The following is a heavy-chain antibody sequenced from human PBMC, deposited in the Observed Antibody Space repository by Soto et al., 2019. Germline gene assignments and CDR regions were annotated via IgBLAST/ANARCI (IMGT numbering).Heavy chain of an antibody. CDR3: AKVQFFYYGMDV. CDR1: GVSISSYY. V-gene: IGHV4-4*07. Sequence: KTSETLSLTCTVAGVSISSYYWSWIRQPAGKGLEWIGRVYSSGSTSGSTNYNPSLKSRVTMSVDTSKNQFSLKLSSVTAADTAVYFCAKVQFFYYGMDVWGQGTTGHRLL. J-gene: IGHJ6*02. CDR2: VYSSGSTSGST.